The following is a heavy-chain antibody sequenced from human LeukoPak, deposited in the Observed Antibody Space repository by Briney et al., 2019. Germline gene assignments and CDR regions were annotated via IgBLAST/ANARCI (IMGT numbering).Heavy chain of an antibody. J-gene: IGHJ6*03. CDR3: AREFGPYYYYYYMDV. V-gene: IGHV3-74*01. CDR2: INSDGSST. D-gene: IGHD3/OR15-3a*01. CDR1: GFTFSSYW. Sequence: GGSLRLSCAASGFTFSSYWMHWVRQAPGKGLVWVSRINSDGSSTSYADSVKGRFTISRDNAKNTLYLQMNSLRAEDTAVYYCAREFGPYYYYYYMDVWGKGTTVTISS.